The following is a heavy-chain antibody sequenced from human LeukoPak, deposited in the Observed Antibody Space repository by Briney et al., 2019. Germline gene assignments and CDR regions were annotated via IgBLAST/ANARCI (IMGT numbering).Heavy chain of an antibody. Sequence: KPSETLSLTCTVSGGSISSYYWSWIRQPPGKGLEWIGYIYYSGSTNYNPSLKSRVTISVDTSKNQFSLKLSSVTAADTAVYYCAYGLWFRELFDYWGQGTLVTVSS. CDR1: GGSISSYY. J-gene: IGHJ4*02. D-gene: IGHD3-10*01. V-gene: IGHV4-59*08. CDR3: AYGLWFRELFDY. CDR2: IYYSGST.